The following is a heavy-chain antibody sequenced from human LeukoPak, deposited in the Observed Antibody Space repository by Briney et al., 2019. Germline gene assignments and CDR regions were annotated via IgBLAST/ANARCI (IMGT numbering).Heavy chain of an antibody. Sequence: PGGSLRLSCAASGFTLNNAWMSWVRQAPGKGLEWLGRITRETDGGTIDYAAPVKGRFTISRDDSRNTLYLQMDSLKIEDTAVYYCTTDRYYDNSELQFQHWGQGTLVTVSS. CDR3: TTDRYYDNSELQFQH. D-gene: IGHD3-22*01. CDR1: GFTLNNAW. CDR2: ITRETDGGTI. J-gene: IGHJ1*01. V-gene: IGHV3-15*01.